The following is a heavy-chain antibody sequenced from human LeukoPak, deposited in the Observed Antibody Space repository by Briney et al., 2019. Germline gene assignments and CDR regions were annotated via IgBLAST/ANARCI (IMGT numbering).Heavy chain of an antibody. Sequence: GGSLRLSCAASGFNVSRNYMSWVRQAPGKGLEWVADIWFDKNQHFADSVKGRFAISRDNSKNTVYLQINSLRAEDTAVYYCARDRHCVNGVCHSPPGMDVWGQGTTVTVSS. CDR1: GFNVSRNY. CDR3: ARDRHCVNGVCHSPPGMDV. CDR2: IWFDKNQ. V-gene: IGHV3-33*08. J-gene: IGHJ6*02. D-gene: IGHD2-8*01.